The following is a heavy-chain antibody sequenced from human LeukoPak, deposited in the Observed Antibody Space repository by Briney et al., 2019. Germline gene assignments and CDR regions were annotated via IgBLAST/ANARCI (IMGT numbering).Heavy chain of an antibody. D-gene: IGHD5-12*01. V-gene: IGHV3-7*01. CDR1: GLTFSRYW. Sequence: PGGSLRLSCAASGLTFSRYWMKWVRQAPGKGLEWVANIKQDGSEKYYVDSVKGRFTISRDNAKNSLSLQMNSLRAEDTAVYYCASTGRYSGYDSEVDYWGQGTLVTVSS. CDR3: ASTGRYSGYDSEVDY. CDR2: IKQDGSEK. J-gene: IGHJ4*02.